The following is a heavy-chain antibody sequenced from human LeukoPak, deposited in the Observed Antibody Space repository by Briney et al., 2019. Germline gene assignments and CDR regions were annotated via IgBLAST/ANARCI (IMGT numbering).Heavy chain of an antibody. J-gene: IGHJ5*02. Sequence: ASVKVSCKASGYTFTGYYMHWVRQAPGQGLEWMGWINPYSGGTNYAQKFQGRVTMTRDTSISTAYMELSRLRSDDTAVYYCARGIAARRGDHWGQGTLVTVSS. CDR3: ARGIAARRGDH. V-gene: IGHV1-2*02. CDR2: INPYSGGT. D-gene: IGHD6-6*01. CDR1: GYTFTGYY.